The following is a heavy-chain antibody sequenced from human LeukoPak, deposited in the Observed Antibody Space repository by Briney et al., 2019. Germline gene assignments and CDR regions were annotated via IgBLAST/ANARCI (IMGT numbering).Heavy chain of an antibody. CDR3: ARSLEWFSTPYYYYYMDV. CDR1: GGSISSYY. V-gene: IGHV4-4*07. D-gene: IGHD3-3*01. CDR2: IYTSGST. Sequence: SQTLSLTCTVSGGSISSYYWSWIRQPAGKGLEWIGRIYTSGSTNYNPSLKSRVTMSVDTSKNQFSLKLSSVTAADTAVYYCARSLEWFSTPYYYYYMDVWGKGTTVTVSS. J-gene: IGHJ6*03.